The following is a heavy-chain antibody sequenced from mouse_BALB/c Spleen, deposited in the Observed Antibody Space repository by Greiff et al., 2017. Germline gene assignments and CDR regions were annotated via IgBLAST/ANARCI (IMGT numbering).Heavy chain of an antibody. V-gene: IGHV5-9-4*01. J-gene: IGHJ4*01. CDR1: GFTFSSYA. CDR3: AREGNYEGGAMDY. Sequence: DVKLVESGGGLVKPGGSLKLSCAASGFTFSSYAMSWVRQSPEKRLEWVAEISSGGSYTYYPDTVTGRFTISRDNAKNTLYLEMSSLRSEDTAMYYCAREGNYEGGAMDYWGQGTSVTVSS. CDR2: ISSGGSYT. D-gene: IGHD1-1*01.